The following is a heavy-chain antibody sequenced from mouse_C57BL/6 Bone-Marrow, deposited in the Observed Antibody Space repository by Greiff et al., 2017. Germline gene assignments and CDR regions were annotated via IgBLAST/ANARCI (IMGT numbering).Heavy chain of an antibody. CDR2: IDPANGNT. Sequence: EVQRVESVAELVRPGASVKLSCTASGFNIKNTYMHWVKQRPEQGLEWIGRIDPANGNTKYAPKFQGKATITADTSSNTAYLQLSSLTSEDTAIYYCASPLITTVVAEGFDYWGQGTTLTVSS. D-gene: IGHD1-1*01. V-gene: IGHV14-3*01. J-gene: IGHJ2*01. CDR1: GFNIKNTY. CDR3: ASPLITTVVAEGFDY.